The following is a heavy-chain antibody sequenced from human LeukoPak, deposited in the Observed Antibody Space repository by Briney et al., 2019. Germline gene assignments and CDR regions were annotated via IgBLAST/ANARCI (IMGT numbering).Heavy chain of an antibody. D-gene: IGHD6-13*01. J-gene: IGHJ4*02. V-gene: IGHV3-74*01. CDR3: ASASSHRTAAGGDY. CDR1: GFTFSTYW. CDR2: INGDGGSR. Sequence: GGSLRLSCAASGFTFSTYWMHWVRHAPGKGLVWVSRINGDGGSRNYADSVKGRFTISRDNAKNTLYLQMSSLRVEDTAVYYCASASSHRTAAGGDYWGQGTLVTVST.